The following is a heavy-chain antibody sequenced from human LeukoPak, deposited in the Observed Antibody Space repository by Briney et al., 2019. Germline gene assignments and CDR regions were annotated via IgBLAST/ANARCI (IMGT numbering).Heavy chain of an antibody. CDR2: IKQDGSER. CDR1: GFTFSNHY. J-gene: IGHJ6*02. Sequence: PGGCLRLSCAASGFTFSNHYMTWDRQAQGKGLEWVANIKQDGSERYYVDSVKGRFTISRDNAKNSLYLQLNSLGAEDTALYYCARWREYGMDVWGQRTTVTVSS. CDR3: ARWREYGMDV. D-gene: IGHD1-26*01. V-gene: IGHV3-7*05.